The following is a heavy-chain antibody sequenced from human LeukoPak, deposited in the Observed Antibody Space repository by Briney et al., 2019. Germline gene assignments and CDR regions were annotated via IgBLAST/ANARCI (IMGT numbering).Heavy chain of an antibody. CDR2: IDYSWST. D-gene: IGHD1-26*01. CDR3: ARDRRRELLHAFDI. CDR1: GGTISRNY. J-gene: IGHJ3*02. V-gene: IGHV4-59*01. Sequence: KPSETLSLTCTVSGGTISRNYWSWIRQPPGKGLEWIAYIDYSWSTNYNPSLKSRLTISVDASKNQFSLKLSSVTAADTAVYYCARDRRRELLHAFDIWGQGTMVTVSS.